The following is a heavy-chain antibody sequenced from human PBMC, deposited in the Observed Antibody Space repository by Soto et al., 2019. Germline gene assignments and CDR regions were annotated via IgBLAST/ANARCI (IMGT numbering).Heavy chain of an antibody. CDR3: AKDEVRTPALYAMDV. Sequence: PVGSLRLSCAASGFTFSTYCMHWVRQAPGKGLEWVALISYDGSNRNSAAYVKGRFTLSRDNPKNTLYLQMNRLSVEDTAVYYCAKDEVRTPALYAMDVWGQGTKVTVYS. CDR2: ISYDGSNR. D-gene: IGHD3-10*01. J-gene: IGHJ6*02. V-gene: IGHV3-30*18. CDR1: GFTFSTYC.